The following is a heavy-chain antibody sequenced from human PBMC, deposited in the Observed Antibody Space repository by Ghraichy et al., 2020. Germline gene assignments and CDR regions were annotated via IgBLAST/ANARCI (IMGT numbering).Heavy chain of an antibody. CDR2: INSDGSST. CDR1: GLTFSTYW. D-gene: IGHD5-24*01. Sequence: GGSLRLSCAASGLTFSTYWMHWVRQAPGKGLVWVSRINSDGSSTSYADSVKGRFTISRDNAKNTLYLQMNSLRVEDTAVYYCARFKDEYNYYYYGMDVWGQGTTVTVSS. V-gene: IGHV3-74*01. J-gene: IGHJ6*02. CDR3: ARFKDEYNYYYYGMDV.